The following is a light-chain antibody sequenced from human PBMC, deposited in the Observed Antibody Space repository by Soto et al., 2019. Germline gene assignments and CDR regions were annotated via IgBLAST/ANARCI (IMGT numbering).Light chain of an antibody. CDR3: QQYSSYPVT. CDR2: GAS. J-gene: IGKJ4*02. CDR1: QSIRYM. V-gene: IGKV1-5*01. Sequence: EILMTQSPATLSVSVGDRVTISCRASQSIRYMLSWYQQNPGQAPTLLIYGASTKESGVPSRFRGSGSGTDFTLTISSLQHDDFAAYYFQQYSSYPVTFGEGTNVEIK.